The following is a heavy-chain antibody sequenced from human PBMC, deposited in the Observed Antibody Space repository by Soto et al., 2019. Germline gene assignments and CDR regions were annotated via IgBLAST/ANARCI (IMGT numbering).Heavy chain of an antibody. CDR3: AKDPAGEVVEAERDY. J-gene: IGHJ4*02. Sequence: EVQLLESGGGLVQPGESLRLSCAASGFTFSSYAMSWVRQAPGKGLEWVSAISGSGGSTYYADSVKGRFTISRDNSKNTLYLQMNSLRAEDTAVYYCAKDPAGEVVEAERDYWGQGTLVTVSS. D-gene: IGHD1-26*01. V-gene: IGHV3-23*01. CDR1: GFTFSSYA. CDR2: ISGSGGST.